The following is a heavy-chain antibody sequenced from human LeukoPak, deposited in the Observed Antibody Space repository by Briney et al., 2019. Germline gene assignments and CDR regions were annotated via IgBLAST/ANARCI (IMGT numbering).Heavy chain of an antibody. CDR2: IYYSGST. J-gene: IGHJ6*03. V-gene: IGHV4-39*07. CDR1: GVSISSSNSY. CDR3: ARLGKGSDYYYYYYMDV. D-gene: IGHD2-15*01. Sequence: PSETLSLTCTVSGVSISSSNSYWGWIRQPPGKGLEWIGSIYYSGSTYYNPSLKSRVTISVDTSKNQFSLKLSSVTAADTAVYYCARLGKGSDYYYYYYMDVWGKGTTVTISS.